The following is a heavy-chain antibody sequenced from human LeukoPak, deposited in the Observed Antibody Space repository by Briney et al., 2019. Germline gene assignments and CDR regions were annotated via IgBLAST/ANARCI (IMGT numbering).Heavy chain of an antibody. CDR2: INPSGGST. V-gene: IGHV1-46*01. Sequence: GASVKVSCKASGYTFTSYYMHWVRQAPGQGLEWMGIINPSGGSTSYAQKFQGRVTMTRDTSTSTVYMELSSLRSEDTAVYYCASGLKTVTTYYYYYYGMDVWGQGTTVTVSS. CDR3: ASGLKTVTTYYYYYYGMDV. D-gene: IGHD4-11*01. J-gene: IGHJ6*02. CDR1: GYTFTSYY.